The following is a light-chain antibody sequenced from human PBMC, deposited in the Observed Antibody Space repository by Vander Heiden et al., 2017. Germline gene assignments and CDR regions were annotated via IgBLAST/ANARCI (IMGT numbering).Light chain of an antibody. V-gene: IGKV4-1*01. CDR3: QQYYSTPTWT. Sequence: DIVMTQSPDSLAVFLGERATINCKSSQSVLYSSNNKNYLAWYQQKPGQPPNLLIYWASTRESGVPDRFSGSGSGTDFTLTISSLQAEDVAVYYCQQYYSTPTWTFGQGTKVEIK. CDR2: WAS. CDR1: QSVLYSSNNKNY. J-gene: IGKJ1*01.